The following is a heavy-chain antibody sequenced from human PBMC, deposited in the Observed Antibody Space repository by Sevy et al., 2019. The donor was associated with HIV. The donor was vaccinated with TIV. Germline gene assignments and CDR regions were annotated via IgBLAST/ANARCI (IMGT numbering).Heavy chain of an antibody. CDR3: ARGPTITMVRELDY. CDR2: ISYDGSNK. D-gene: IGHD3-10*01. J-gene: IGHJ4*02. CDR1: GFTFSSYA. Sequence: GGSLRLSCAASGFTFSSYAMHWVRQAPGKGLEWVAVISYDGSNKYYADSVKGRFTMSRDNSKNTPYLQMNSLRAEDTAVYYCARGPTITMVRELDYWGQGTLVTVSS. V-gene: IGHV3-30-3*01.